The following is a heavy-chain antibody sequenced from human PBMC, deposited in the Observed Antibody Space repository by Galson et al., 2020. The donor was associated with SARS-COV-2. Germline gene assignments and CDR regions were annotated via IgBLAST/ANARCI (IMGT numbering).Heavy chain of an antibody. Sequence: GGSLRLSCAASGFTLSSYGMHWVRQAPGKGLEWVEVIWYDGSNKYYATSVKGRFTISRDNSKNPLYLKMTSLGAEDTAVYYCARDLGSYPCDYWGQGTLVTVSS. CDR2: IWYDGSNK. D-gene: IGHD1-26*01. CDR3: ARDLGSYPCDY. CDR1: GFTLSSYG. J-gene: IGHJ4*02. V-gene: IGHV3-33*01.